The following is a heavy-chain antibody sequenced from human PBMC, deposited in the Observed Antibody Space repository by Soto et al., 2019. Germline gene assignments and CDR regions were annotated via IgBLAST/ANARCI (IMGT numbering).Heavy chain of an antibody. CDR3: GRCLGLNWFDP. D-gene: IGHD3-16*01. CDR2: INAGNGNT. V-gene: IGHV1-3*01. Sequence: QVQLVQSGAEVKKPGASVKVSCKASGYTFTNYAMHWVRQAPGQRLEWMGWINAGNGNTKYSQKFQGRVTITRDTSASTAYMELSSLRSEDTAVYYCGRCLGLNWFDPWGQGTLFTVSS. CDR1: GYTFTNYA. J-gene: IGHJ5*02.